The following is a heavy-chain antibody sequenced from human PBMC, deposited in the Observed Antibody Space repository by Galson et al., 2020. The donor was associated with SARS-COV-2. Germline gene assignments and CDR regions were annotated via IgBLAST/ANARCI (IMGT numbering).Heavy chain of an antibody. Sequence: ASETLSLTCTVSGGSISSYYWSWIRQPPGKGLEWLGYIYYSGSTNYNTSLKSRVTISVDTSKNQFSLKLSSVTAADTAVYYCARHYGLLWFGESHPYFDYWGQGTLVTVSS. CDR2: IYYSGST. CDR3: ARHYGLLWFGESHPYFDY. J-gene: IGHJ4*02. D-gene: IGHD3-10*01. CDR1: GGSISSYY. V-gene: IGHV4-59*08.